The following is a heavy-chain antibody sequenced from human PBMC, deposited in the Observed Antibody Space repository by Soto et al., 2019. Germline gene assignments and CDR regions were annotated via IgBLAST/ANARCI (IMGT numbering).Heavy chain of an antibody. CDR2: INAGNGNT. J-gene: IGHJ6*02. V-gene: IGHV1-3*01. CDR3: ATEAFDWSETNGGMDV. Sequence: VASVKVSCKASGYTFTNYAMHWVRQAPGQRLEWMGWINAGNGNTKYSQKFQGRVTITRDTSISTAYMELSSLRSEDTAVYYCATEAFDWSETNGGMDVWGQGTTVTVSS. D-gene: IGHD2-8*01. CDR1: GYTFTNYA.